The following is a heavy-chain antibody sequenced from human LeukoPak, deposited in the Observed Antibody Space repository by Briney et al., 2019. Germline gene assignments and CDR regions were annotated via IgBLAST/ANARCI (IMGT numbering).Heavy chain of an antibody. CDR3: ARGVGGYNFRDWYFDL. J-gene: IGHJ2*01. Sequence: PGVSLRLSYAASGFTFSSYSMDWVRQAPGKALEGGSYISGSGSTKYYADSVKGRLPVSSDSAKISLSLQMNSLRAEDTAVYYCARGVGGYNFRDWYFDLWGRGTLVTVSS. CDR2: ISGSGSTK. V-gene: IGHV3-48*01. D-gene: IGHD5-24*01. CDR1: GFTFSSYS.